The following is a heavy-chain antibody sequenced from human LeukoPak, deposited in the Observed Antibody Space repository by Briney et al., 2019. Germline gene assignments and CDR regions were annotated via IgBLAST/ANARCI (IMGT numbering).Heavy chain of an antibody. Sequence: GGSLRLSCAASGFTVSGNYISWVRQAPGRGLEWVSSISSSSTYIYYADSVKGRFTISRDHTKNSLYLQMSSLRAEDTAVYYCARDGVVTTRVIDYWGQGTLVTVSS. CDR2: ISSSSTYI. V-gene: IGHV3-21*01. CDR3: ARDGVVTTRVIDY. J-gene: IGHJ4*02. D-gene: IGHD2-21*02. CDR1: GFTVSGNY.